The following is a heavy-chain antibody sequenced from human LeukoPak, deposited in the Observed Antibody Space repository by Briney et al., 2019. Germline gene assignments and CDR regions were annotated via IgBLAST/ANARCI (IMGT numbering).Heavy chain of an antibody. J-gene: IGHJ4*02. CDR2: IRSKAYGGTT. D-gene: IGHD6-19*01. CDR3: LRFEEYPYSSGWSNPFFDY. Sequence: PGGSLRLSCTASGFTFGDYAMSWFRQAPGKGLEWVGFIRSKAYGGTTEYAASVKGRFTISRDDSKSIAYLQMNSLKTEDTAVYYCLRFEEYPYSSGWSNPFFDYWGQGTLVTVSS. CDR1: GFTFGDYA. V-gene: IGHV3-49*03.